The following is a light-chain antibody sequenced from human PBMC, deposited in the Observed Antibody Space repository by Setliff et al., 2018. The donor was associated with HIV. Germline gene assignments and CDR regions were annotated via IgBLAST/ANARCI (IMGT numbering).Light chain of an antibody. V-gene: IGLV2-8*01. CDR3: YSAADNNWV. Sequence: SALTQAPSASGSPGQSVTISCTGASIDIGNYNYVSWYQHHPGKAPKLIIYQVTKRPSGVPDRFSGSKSANTASLTVSGLQAEDEADYYCYSAADNNWVFGGGTK. J-gene: IGLJ3*02. CDR2: QVT. CDR1: SIDIGNYNY.